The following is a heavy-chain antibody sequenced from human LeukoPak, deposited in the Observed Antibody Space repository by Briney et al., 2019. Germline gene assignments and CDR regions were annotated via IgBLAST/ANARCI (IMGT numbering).Heavy chain of an antibody. J-gene: IGHJ4*02. D-gene: IGHD4-17*01. CDR2: IYYSGST. CDR3: ARAVTHPFDY. Sequence: SETLSLTCTVPGGSISSYYWSWIRQPPGKGLEWIGYIYYSGSTNYNPSLKSRVTISVDTSKNQFSLKLSSVTAADTAVYYCARAVTHPFDYWGQGTLVTVSS. V-gene: IGHV4-59*01. CDR1: GGSISSYY.